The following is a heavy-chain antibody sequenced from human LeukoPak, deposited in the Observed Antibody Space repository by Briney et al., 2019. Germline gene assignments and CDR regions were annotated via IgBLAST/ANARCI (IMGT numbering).Heavy chain of an antibody. J-gene: IGHJ4*02. Sequence: PGGSLRLSCAASGFTFSSYGMHWVRQAPGKGLEWVAVIWYGGSNKYYADSAKGRFTISRDNSKNTLYLQMNSLRAEDTAVYYCAKDKGRWLQFDYWGQGTLVTVSS. CDR1: GFTFSSYG. CDR3: AKDKGRWLQFDY. CDR2: IWYGGSNK. V-gene: IGHV3-30*02. D-gene: IGHD5-24*01.